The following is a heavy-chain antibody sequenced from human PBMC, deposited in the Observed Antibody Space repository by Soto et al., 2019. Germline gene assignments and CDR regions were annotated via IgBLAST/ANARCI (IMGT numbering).Heavy chain of an antibody. D-gene: IGHD1-26*01. CDR3: AKDISGRGSFYYHGLDV. V-gene: IGHV3-9*01. CDR1: GLTFDDYA. J-gene: IGHJ6*02. CDR2: ISWNSGSI. Sequence: EVQLVESGGGLVQPGRSLRLSCEASGLTFDDYAMHWVRQAPGKGLEWVSGISWNSGSIGYADSVKARFTISRDNAKHSLYLQMNSLRAEDTAFYYCAKDISGRGSFYYHGLDVWGQGTSVTVSS.